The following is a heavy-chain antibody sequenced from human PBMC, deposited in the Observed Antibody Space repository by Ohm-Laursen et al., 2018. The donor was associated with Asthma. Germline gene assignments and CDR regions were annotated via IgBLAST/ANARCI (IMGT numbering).Heavy chain of an antibody. Sequence: ASVKVSCKASGYRFTSYGMHWVRQAPGQRLEWLGWINAGDGHTKYSQKFQGRVTITRDTSASTAYMELRSLRSEDTAVYYCASIREGGYHDYYYYGMDVWGQGTTVTVSS. V-gene: IGHV1-3*01. CDR2: INAGDGHT. CDR1: GYRFTSYG. J-gene: IGHJ6*02. CDR3: ASIREGGYHDYYYYGMDV. D-gene: IGHD3-22*01.